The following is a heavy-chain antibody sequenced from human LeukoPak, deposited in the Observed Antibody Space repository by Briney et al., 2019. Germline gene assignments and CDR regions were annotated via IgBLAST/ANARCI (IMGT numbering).Heavy chain of an antibody. CDR3: AKDRLPFGDYAFDP. V-gene: IGHV3-43*01. Sequence: GGSLRLSCAASGFTFDDYTMHWVRQAPVKALEWVSLISWDGGSTYYADSVKGRFTISRDNSKNSLYLQMNSLRAEDTALYYCAKDRLPFGDYAFDPWGQGTLVTVSS. D-gene: IGHD4-17*01. J-gene: IGHJ5*02. CDR1: GFTFDDYT. CDR2: ISWDGGST.